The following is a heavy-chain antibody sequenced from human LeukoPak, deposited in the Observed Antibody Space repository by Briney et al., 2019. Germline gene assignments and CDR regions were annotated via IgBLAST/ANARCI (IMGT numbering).Heavy chain of an antibody. CDR2: INSDGSST. V-gene: IGHV3-74*01. D-gene: IGHD3-3*01. J-gene: IGHJ6*02. Sequence: SGGSLRLSCAASGFTFSSYWMHWVRQAPGKGLVWVSRINSDGSSTSYADSVKGRFTISRDNAKNALYLQMNSLRAEDTAVYYCARISGAIFGVVIVDYYYGMDVWGQGTTVTVSS. CDR3: ARISGAIFGVVIVDYYYGMDV. CDR1: GFTFSSYW.